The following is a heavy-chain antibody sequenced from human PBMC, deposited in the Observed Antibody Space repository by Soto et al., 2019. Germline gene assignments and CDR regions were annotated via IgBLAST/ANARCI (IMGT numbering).Heavy chain of an antibody. CDR3: ARDPSIAYFYGMDV. J-gene: IGHJ6*02. V-gene: IGHV4-31*03. CDR2: IYYSGST. CDR1: GGSISSGGYY. D-gene: IGHD6-13*01. Sequence: QVQLQESGPGLVKPSQTLSLTCSVSGGSISSGGYYWNWIRQHPGKGLEWIGYIYYSGSTHYNPSLKSRVTISVDTSKNQFSLKLNSVTAADTAVYYCARDPSIAYFYGMDVWGQGTTVTVS.